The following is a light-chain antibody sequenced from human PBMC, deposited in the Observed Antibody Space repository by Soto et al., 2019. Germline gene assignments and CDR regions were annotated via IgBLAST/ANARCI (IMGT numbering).Light chain of an antibody. CDR3: QQYDNWPPVT. V-gene: IGKV3-15*01. J-gene: IGKJ1*01. Sequence: EIVMTQSPAILSVSPGERVTLSCRASQSVHSHLAWYQQKPGQAPRLLIYGASTRVSGVPVRFSGSGSGTEFTLTISSLQSEDFAVYFCQQYDNWPPVTFGQGTQVEIK. CDR2: GAS. CDR1: QSVHSH.